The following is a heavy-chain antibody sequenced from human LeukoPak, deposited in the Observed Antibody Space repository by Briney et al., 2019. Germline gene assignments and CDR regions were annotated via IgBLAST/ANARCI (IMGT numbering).Heavy chain of an antibody. Sequence: SSETLSLTCTVSGYSISSGYYWGWIRQPPGKGLEWIGTIYHSGSTYYNPSLKSRVTISVDTSKNQFSLKLTSVTAADTAVYYCARVRGYCSSTICYSYYFDYWGQGTLVTVSS. J-gene: IGHJ4*02. V-gene: IGHV4-38-2*02. CDR1: GYSISSGYY. CDR2: IYHSGST. D-gene: IGHD2-2*01. CDR3: ARVRGYCSSTICYSYYFDY.